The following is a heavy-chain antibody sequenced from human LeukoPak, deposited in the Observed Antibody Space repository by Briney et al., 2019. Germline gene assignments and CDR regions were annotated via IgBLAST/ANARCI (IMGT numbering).Heavy chain of an antibody. CDR3: AAVGSSIY. Sequence: PGGSLRLSCVVSGLTVSSHYMTWVRQPPGKGLEWVSVIYTGGTTYYADSVKGRFTISRDNSKNTLFLQMNSLRAEDTAVYYCAAVGSSIYWGQGTLVTVSS. V-gene: IGHV3-53*01. CDR2: IYTGGTT. J-gene: IGHJ4*02. CDR1: GLTVSSHY. D-gene: IGHD2-2*01.